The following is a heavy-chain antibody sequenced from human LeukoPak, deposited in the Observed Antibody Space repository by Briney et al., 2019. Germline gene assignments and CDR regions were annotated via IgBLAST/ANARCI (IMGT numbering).Heavy chain of an antibody. CDR3: ARQRRLELPDY. CDR2: IHYSGST. CDR1: GASISSHY. V-gene: IGHV4-59*11. Sequence: SETLSLTCSVSGASISSHYWSWIRQPPGKRLEWIGYIHYSGSTNCNPSLKSRVTISLDTSKNQFSLKLTSVTAADTAVYYCARQRRLELPDYWGQGTLVTVSS. J-gene: IGHJ4*02. D-gene: IGHD3-16*01.